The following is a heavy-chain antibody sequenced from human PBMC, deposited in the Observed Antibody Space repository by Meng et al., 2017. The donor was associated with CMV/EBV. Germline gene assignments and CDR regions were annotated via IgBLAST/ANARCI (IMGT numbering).Heavy chain of an antibody. CDR1: GDSVSSNSAA. J-gene: IGHJ6*02. Sequence: CAISGDSVSSNSAAWNWIRQSPSRGLEWLGRTYYRSKWYNDYAVSVKSRITINPDTSKNQFSLQLNSVTPEDTAVYYCARDLERSNYYYYYGMDVWGQGTTVTVSS. V-gene: IGHV6-1*01. CDR2: TYYRSKWYN. D-gene: IGHD1-1*01. CDR3: ARDLERSNYYYYYGMDV.